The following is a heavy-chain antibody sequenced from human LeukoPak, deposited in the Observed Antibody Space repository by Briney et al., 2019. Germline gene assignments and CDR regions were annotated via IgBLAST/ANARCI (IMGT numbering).Heavy chain of an antibody. CDR3: AKDSTRYVVVVAATDF. Sequence: ETLCLTCAVYGGSFSGCYWSWIRQPPGKGLEWVSAISGSGGSTYYADSVKGRFTISRDNSKNTLYLQMNSLRAEDTAVYYCAKDSTRYVVVVAATDFWGQGTLVTVSS. D-gene: IGHD2-15*01. CDR2: ISGSGGST. J-gene: IGHJ4*02. V-gene: IGHV3-23*01. CDR1: GGSFSGCY.